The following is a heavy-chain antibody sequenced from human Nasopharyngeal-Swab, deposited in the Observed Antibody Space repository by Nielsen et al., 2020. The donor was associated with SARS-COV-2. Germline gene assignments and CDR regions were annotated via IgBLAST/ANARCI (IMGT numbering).Heavy chain of an antibody. D-gene: IGHD5-18*01. CDR3: ARVDTAMVSYYYYGMDV. V-gene: IGHV1-46*01. CDR2: INPSGGST. Sequence: WVRQAPGQGLEWMGIINPSGGSTSYAQKFQGRVTMIRDTSTSTVYMELSSLRSEDTAVYYCARVDTAMVSYYYYGMDVWGQGTTVTVSS. J-gene: IGHJ6*02.